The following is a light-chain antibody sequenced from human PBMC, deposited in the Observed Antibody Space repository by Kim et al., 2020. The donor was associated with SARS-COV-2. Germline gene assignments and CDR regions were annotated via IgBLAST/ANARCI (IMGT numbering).Light chain of an antibody. CDR2: DVD. CDR1: SSDVGSYDY. J-gene: IGLJ1*01. V-gene: IGLV2-14*01. CDR3: SSYTNTNTFV. Sequence: QSVLTQPASVSGSPGQSITVSCTGTSSDVGSYDYVSCYQQHPGKVPKLTIYDVDKRPSGVSNRFSGSKSGDTASLTISGHQAEDEADYYCSSYTNTNTFVFGTGTKVTVL.